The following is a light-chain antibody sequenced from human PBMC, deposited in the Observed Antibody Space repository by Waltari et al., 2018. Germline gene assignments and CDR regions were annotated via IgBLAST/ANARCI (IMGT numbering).Light chain of an antibody. CDR1: CSDIRGHNY. CDR3: SAYAGSNHVV. Sequence: QSALSQPPSAPGSPGPSVTISCTGTCSDIRGHNYVSWYHPPPAKTPKLQIHEFNKPPSGVPDRCSGSESGNTAALTGSGLQADDEDDYAGSAYAGSNHVVFGGGTKLTVL. J-gene: IGLJ2*01. CDR2: EFN. V-gene: IGLV2-8*01.